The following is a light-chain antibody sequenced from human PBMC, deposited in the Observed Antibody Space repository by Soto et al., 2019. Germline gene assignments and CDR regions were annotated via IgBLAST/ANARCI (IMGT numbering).Light chain of an antibody. Sequence: DVVMNQSPLSLPVTPGEPASISCRSSQSLLHSNGYNYLDWYLQKPGQSPPLLIYLGSNRASGVPDRFSGSGSGTDFTLKISRVEAEDVGVYYCMQPLHSPFTFGPGTKVDIK. J-gene: IGKJ3*01. V-gene: IGKV2-28*01. CDR1: QSLLHSNGYNY. CDR3: MQPLHSPFT. CDR2: LGS.